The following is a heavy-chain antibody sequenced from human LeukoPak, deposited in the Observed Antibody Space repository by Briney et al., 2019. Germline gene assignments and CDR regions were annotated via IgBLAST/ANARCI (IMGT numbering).Heavy chain of an antibody. V-gene: IGHV3-74*01. J-gene: IGHJ3*01. D-gene: IGHD1-14*01. CDR1: GFPYDNSW. CDR3: IVVVEPPDSDGFDV. Sequence: PGGPLRLSCAASGFPYDNSWVHWVPQAPRKGLVWVSLINADGSTTSYADSVKGRFTISRDNARNTLSLEMNSLTIEDTAVYYCIVVVEPPDSDGFDVWGQGTMITVSS. CDR2: INADGSTT.